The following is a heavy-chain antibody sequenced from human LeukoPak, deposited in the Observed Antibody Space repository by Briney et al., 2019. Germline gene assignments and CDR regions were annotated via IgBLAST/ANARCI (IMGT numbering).Heavy chain of an antibody. J-gene: IGHJ4*02. CDR1: GFTFSSYG. CDR3: AMPGIAVAGTALDY. V-gene: IGHV3-33*01. Sequence: GGSLRPSCEASGFTFSSYGMHWVRQAPGKGLEWVAVIWYDGSNKYYADSVKGRFTISRDNSKNTLYLQMNSLRAEDTAVYYCAMPGIAVAGTALDYWGQGTLVTVSS. CDR2: IWYDGSNK. D-gene: IGHD6-19*01.